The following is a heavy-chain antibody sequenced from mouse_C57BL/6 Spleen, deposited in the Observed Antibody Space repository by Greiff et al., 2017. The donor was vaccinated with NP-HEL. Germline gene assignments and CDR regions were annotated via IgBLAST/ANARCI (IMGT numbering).Heavy chain of an antibody. J-gene: IGHJ4*01. CDR1: GYTFTSYD. CDR2: IYPRDGST. CDR3: ARGDYDYDGYAMDY. Sequence: QVHVKQSGPELVKPGASVKLSCKASGYTFTSYDINWVKQRPGQGLEWIGWIYPRDGSTKYNEKFKGKATLTVDTSSSTAYMELHSLTSEDSAVYFCARGDYDYDGYAMDYWGQGTSVTVSS. D-gene: IGHD2-4*01. V-gene: IGHV1-85*01.